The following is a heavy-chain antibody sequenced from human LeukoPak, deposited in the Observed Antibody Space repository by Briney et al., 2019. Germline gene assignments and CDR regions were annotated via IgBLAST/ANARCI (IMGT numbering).Heavy chain of an antibody. CDR3: ARGHDGVVGWFAP. J-gene: IGHJ5*02. D-gene: IGHD2-15*01. V-gene: IGHV4-59*01. CDR1: GGSISSYY. Sequence: SETLSLTCTVSGGSISSYYWSWIRQPPGKGLEWMGYIYYSGSTNYNPSLKSRVTISVDTSNNQFSLKVTSVTAADTAVYYCARGHDGVVGWFAPWGRGTLVTVSS. CDR2: IYYSGST.